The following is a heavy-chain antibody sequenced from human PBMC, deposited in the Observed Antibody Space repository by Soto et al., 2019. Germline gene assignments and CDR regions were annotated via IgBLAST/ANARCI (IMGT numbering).Heavy chain of an antibody. CDR2: INHSGST. V-gene: IGHV4-34*01. J-gene: IGHJ4*02. CDR1: GGSFNDYY. CDR3: ARRAANTVIKRGYAY. D-gene: IGHD4-17*01. Sequence: QVQLQQWGAGLLKPSETLSLTCAVYGGSFNDYYWTWIRQPPGKGLEWIGEINHSGSTNYNPSLKSRVTISVDTSKNQFSLKLSSETAADTAVYYCARRAANTVIKRGYAYWGQGTLVTVSS.